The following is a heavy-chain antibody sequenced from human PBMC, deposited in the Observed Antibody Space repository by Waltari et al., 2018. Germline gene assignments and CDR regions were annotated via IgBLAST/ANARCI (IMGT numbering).Heavy chain of an antibody. V-gene: IGHV3-64*01. D-gene: IGHD6-13*01. Sequence: EVQLVESGGGLVQPGGSLRLSCAASGFTFSSYAMHWVRQAPGKGLEYVSAISSNGGSTYYANSVKGRFTISRDNSKNTLYLQMGSLGAEDMAVYYCARGHSSSWYDAFDIWGQGTMVTVSS. CDR3: ARGHSSSWYDAFDI. CDR2: ISSNGGST. CDR1: GFTFSSYA. J-gene: IGHJ3*02.